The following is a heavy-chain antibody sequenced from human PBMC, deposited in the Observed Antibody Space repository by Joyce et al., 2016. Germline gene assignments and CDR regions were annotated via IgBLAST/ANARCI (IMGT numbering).Heavy chain of an antibody. CDR2: IYNSETT. CDR3: ATSLPSRVGGFQFFGMDV. CDR1: GDSFIGTRYY. J-gene: IGHJ6*02. Sequence: HLQESGPGLVKPSETLSLTCTISGDSFIGTRYYWSWIRQSPGKGLEWLGFIYNSETTHYNPSLGGRRSISVGAAKKQFSLRLTSVTSADTAVYYCATSLPSRVGGFQFFGMDVWGQGTTVIVS. D-gene: IGHD3-10*01. V-gene: IGHV4-61*01.